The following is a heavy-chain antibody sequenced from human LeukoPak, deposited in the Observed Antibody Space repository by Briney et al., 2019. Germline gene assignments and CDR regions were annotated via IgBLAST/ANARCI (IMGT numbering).Heavy chain of an antibody. CDR1: GGTFRSYA. J-gene: IGHJ4*02. D-gene: IGHD6-19*01. CDR3: ARTPITSGWLDY. V-gene: IGHV1-69*13. CDR2: IIPIFGTA. Sequence: SVKVSCKASGGTFRSYAISWVRQAPGQGLEWMGGIIPIFGTANYAQKFQGRVTITADESTSTAYMERSSLRSEDTAVYYCARTPITSGWLDYWGQGTLVTVSS.